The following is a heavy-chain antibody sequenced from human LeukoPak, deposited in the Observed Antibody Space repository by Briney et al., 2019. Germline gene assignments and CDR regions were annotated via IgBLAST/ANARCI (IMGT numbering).Heavy chain of an antibody. J-gene: IGHJ4*02. CDR3: AGDLGYCSGGSCYSSGFDY. CDR2: ISSSSSYT. D-gene: IGHD2-15*01. CDR1: GFTFSDYY. V-gene: IGHV3-11*06. Sequence: GGSLRPSCAASGFTFSDYYMSWIRQAPGKGLEWVSYISSSSSYTNYADSVKGRFTISRDNAKNSLYLQMNSLRAEDTAVYYCAGDLGYCSGGSCYSSGFDYWGQGTLVTVSS.